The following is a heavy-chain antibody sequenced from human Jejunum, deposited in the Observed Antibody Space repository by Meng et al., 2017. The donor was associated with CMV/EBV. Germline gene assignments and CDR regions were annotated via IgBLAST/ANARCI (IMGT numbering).Heavy chain of an antibody. CDR1: GLTCSTYG. J-gene: IGHJ4*02. CDR3: ARLEPLAAGGFFDY. V-gene: IGHV3-21*06. Sequence: GLTCSTYGINWVRQSPGAGLEWVSSISPSGSYKYYADSVKGRFTISRDNAKNSVHLDMNSLRAEDTAVYYCARLEPLAAGGFFDYWGQGTPVTVSS. CDR2: ISPSGSYK. D-gene: IGHD6-13*01.